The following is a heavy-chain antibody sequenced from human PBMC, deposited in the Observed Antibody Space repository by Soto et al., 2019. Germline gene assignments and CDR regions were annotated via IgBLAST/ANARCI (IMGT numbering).Heavy chain of an antibody. CDR3: ARGLILWFGELSRRGGYYYYMDV. V-gene: IGHV4-34*01. J-gene: IGHJ6*03. CDR1: GGSFSGYQ. D-gene: IGHD3-10*01. Sequence: QVQLQQWGAGLLKPSETLSLTCAVYGGSFSGYQWTWIRQTPGKGLEWIGEINDSGNINYNPSLKSRVTILLVTTTKQITPKLSSVAAAASAVYYCARGLILWFGELSRRGGYYYYMDVWGKGTTVTVSS. CDR2: INDSGNI.